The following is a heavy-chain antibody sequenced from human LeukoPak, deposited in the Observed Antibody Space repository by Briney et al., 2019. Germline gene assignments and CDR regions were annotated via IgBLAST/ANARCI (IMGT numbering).Heavy chain of an antibody. J-gene: IGHJ6*02. CDR1: GFTFSNYY. CDR2: ISYNGSNK. V-gene: IGHV3-30*06. D-gene: IGHD3-10*01. Sequence: PGGSRRLAWAAAGFTFSNYYMHWVRQAPGKWLEWVAVISYNGSNKYYADSVKGRFTISRDNSKNTLYLQMNSLRAEDTAVYYCASDAWFSLWFGEPPYGMDVWGQGPTVSVSS. CDR3: ASDAWFSLWFGEPPYGMDV.